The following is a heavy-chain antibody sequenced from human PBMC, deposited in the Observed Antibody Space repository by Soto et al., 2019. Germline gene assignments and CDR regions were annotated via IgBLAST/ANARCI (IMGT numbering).Heavy chain of an antibody. CDR1: GFTFSSYG. Sequence: GGSLRLSCSASGFTFSSYGMHWVRQAPGKGLEWVAVTSYDGSTNFYADSLRGRFTISRDNSQNTLYLQMNSLRAEDTAVYYCAKVTFSGDYYYSYGMDVWGQGTTVTSP. CDR3: AKVTFSGDYYYSYGMDV. D-gene: IGHD1-26*01. CDR2: TSYDGSTN. J-gene: IGHJ6*02. V-gene: IGHV3-30*18.